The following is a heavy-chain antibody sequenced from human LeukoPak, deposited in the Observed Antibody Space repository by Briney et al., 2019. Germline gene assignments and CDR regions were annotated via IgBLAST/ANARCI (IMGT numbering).Heavy chain of an antibody. V-gene: IGHV1-2*02. J-gene: IGHJ1*01. D-gene: IGHD2-21*02. CDR1: GYTFTGYY. Sequence: ASVKVSCKASGYTFTGYYMHWVRQAPGQGLEWMGWINPNSGGTNYAQKFQGRVTMTRDTSISTAYMELSRLRSDDMAVYYCAREPWYCGGDCYSAQYFQHWGQGTLVTVSS. CDR2: INPNSGGT. CDR3: AREPWYCGGDCYSAQYFQH.